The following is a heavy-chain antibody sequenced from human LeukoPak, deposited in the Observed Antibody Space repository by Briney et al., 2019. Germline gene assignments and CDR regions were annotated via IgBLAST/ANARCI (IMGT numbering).Heavy chain of an antibody. CDR1: GGSISSYY. CDR3: ARGGDFGSYPY. J-gene: IGHJ4*02. D-gene: IGHD1-26*01. Sequence: SETLSLTCTVSGGSISSYYWNWIRQPPGKGLEWIGYIYYSGTTNYNPSLKSRVTMSVDTSKNQFSLRLSSVTAADTAVYFCARGGDFGSYPYWGQGTLVTVSS. CDR2: IYYSGTT. V-gene: IGHV4-59*12.